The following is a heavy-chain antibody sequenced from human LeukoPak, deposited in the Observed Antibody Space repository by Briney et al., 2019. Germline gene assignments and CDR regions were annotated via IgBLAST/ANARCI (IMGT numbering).Heavy chain of an antibody. CDR3: AREYSSSWYVPYYFDY. V-gene: IGHV3-48*03. CDR2: ISSSGSTI. CDR1: GFTFSSYE. Sequence: GGSLRLSCAASGFTFSSYEMNGVRQAPGKGLEWVSYISSSGSTIYYADSVKGRFTISRDNAKNSLYLQMNSLRAEDTAVYYCAREYSSSWYVPYYFDYWGQGTLVTVSS. J-gene: IGHJ4*02. D-gene: IGHD6-13*01.